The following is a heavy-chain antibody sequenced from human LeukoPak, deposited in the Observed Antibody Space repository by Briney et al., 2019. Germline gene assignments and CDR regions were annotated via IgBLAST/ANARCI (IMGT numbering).Heavy chain of an antibody. J-gene: IGHJ4*02. D-gene: IGHD3-16*01. V-gene: IGHV4-39*01. CDR3: ARLGASVY. CDR2: IYYSGST. CDR1: GGSISSSSYY. Sequence: SETLSPTCTVSGGSISSSSYYWGWIRQPPGKGLEWIGSIYYSGSTYYNPSLKSRVTISVDTSKNQFSLKLSSVTAADTAVYYCARLGASVYWGQGTLVTVSS.